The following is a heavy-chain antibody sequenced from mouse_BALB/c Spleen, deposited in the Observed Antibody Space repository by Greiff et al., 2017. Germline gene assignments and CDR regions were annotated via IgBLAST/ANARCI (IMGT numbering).Heavy chain of an antibody. Sequence: DVKLVESGGGLVKPGGSLKLSCAASGFTFSDYYMYWVRQTPEKRLEWVATISDGGSYTYYPDTVTGRFTISRDNAKNTLYLAMSSLRSEDTAMYDCAGEDFDYWGQGTTLTVSS. CDR2: ISDGGSYT. CDR3: AGEDFDY. J-gene: IGHJ2*01. V-gene: IGHV5-4*02. CDR1: GFTFSDYY.